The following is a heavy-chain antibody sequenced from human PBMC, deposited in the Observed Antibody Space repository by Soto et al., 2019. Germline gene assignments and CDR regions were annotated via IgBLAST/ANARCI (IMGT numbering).Heavy chain of an antibody. CDR1: GFALSSST. Sequence: GGPLRLSFAVPGFALSSSTMPWVRQAPGKGLEWVSSISTGSSYIYYADSLKGRFTISRDNAGNSLYLQMNSLRAEDTAVYYCAREMKQLVQEGFLQHWGQGTLVTVSS. CDR2: ISTGSSYI. V-gene: IGHV3-21*01. D-gene: IGHD6-13*01. CDR3: AREMKQLVQEGFLQH. J-gene: IGHJ1*01.